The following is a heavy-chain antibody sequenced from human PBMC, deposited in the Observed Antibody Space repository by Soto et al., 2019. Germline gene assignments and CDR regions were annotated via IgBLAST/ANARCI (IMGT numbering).Heavy chain of an antibody. CDR3: AASRGGSSWLYHYYYYGMDA. D-gene: IGHD6-13*01. V-gene: IGHV1-8*01. Sequence: ASVKVSCKASGYTFTSYDINWVRQATGQGLEWMGWMNPNSGNTGYAQKFQGRVTMTRNTSISTAYMELSSLRSEDTAVYYCAASRGGSSWLYHYYYYGMDAWGQGTTVTVS. J-gene: IGHJ6*02. CDR1: GYTFTSYD. CDR2: MNPNSGNT.